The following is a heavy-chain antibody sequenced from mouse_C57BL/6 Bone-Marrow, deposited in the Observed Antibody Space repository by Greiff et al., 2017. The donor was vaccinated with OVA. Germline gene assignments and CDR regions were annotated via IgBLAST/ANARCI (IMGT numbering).Heavy chain of an antibody. CDR2: IYPGSGNP. CDR1: GYTFTDYY. Sequence: VQLQQSGAELVRPGASVKLSCKASGYTFTDYYINWVKQRPGQGLEWIARIYPGSGNPYYNEKFKGKATLTAEKSSSTAYMQLSSLTSEDSAVYFCARPYYYGSTSYYFDYWGQGTTLTVSS. V-gene: IGHV1-76*01. D-gene: IGHD1-1*01. J-gene: IGHJ2*01. CDR3: ARPYYYGSTSYYFDY.